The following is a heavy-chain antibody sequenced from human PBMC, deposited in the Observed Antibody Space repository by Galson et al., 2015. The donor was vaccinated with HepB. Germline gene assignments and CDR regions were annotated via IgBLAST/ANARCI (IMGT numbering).Heavy chain of an antibody. Sequence: SLRLSCAASGFTFSSYNMNWVRQPPGKGLEWVSSISSNSDYIYYADSVKGRFTISRDNAKNSLYLQMNSLRAEDTAVYYCARNWGIPVAGTWWFDPWGQGTPVTVYS. D-gene: IGHD6-19*01. J-gene: IGHJ5*02. CDR1: GFTFSSYN. CDR2: ISSNSDYI. V-gene: IGHV3-21*01. CDR3: ARNWGIPVAGTWWFDP.